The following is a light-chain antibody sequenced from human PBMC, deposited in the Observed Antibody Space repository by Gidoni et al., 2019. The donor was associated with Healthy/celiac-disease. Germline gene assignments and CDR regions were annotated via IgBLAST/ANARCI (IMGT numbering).Light chain of an antibody. CDR2: EVS. Sequence: SALTQPASVSGSPGQSITISCTGTSSDVGGYNYFSWYQQHPGKAPKLMIYEVSNRPSGVSNRFSGSKSGNTASLTISGLQAEDEADYYCSSYTSSSVVFGGGTKLTVL. J-gene: IGLJ2*01. CDR3: SSYTSSSVV. V-gene: IGLV2-14*01. CDR1: SSDVGGYNY.